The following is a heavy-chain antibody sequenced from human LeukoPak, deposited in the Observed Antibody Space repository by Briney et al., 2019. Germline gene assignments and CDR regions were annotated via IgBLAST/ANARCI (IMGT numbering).Heavy chain of an antibody. CDR1: GGSINSYY. D-gene: IGHD3-22*01. Sequence: SETLSLTCTVSGGSINSYYWSWIRQPPGKGLQWIGCIHYSGSTNYNPSLKSRVTISVDTSKNQFSLKVSSVTAADTAVYYCASLTTADAFDIWGQGTMVTVSS. CDR2: IHYSGST. CDR3: ASLTTADAFDI. V-gene: IGHV4-59*01. J-gene: IGHJ3*02.